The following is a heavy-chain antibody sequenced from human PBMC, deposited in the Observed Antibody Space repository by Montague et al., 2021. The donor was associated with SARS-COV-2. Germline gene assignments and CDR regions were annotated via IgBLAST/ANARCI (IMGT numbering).Heavy chain of an antibody. Sequence: SETLSLTCTVSGDSISSSSYDWGWIRRPPGEGLEWIGHISYHGNTNYNPSLKSRVTISIDTSRNQFSLKVSSVTATDTAIYYCARRLDYWDSSGQRRHFDSWGQGTLVTVSS. CDR1: GDSISSSSYD. J-gene: IGHJ4*02. V-gene: IGHV4-39*01. D-gene: IGHD3-22*01. CDR3: ARRLDYWDSSGQRRHFDS. CDR2: ISYHGNT.